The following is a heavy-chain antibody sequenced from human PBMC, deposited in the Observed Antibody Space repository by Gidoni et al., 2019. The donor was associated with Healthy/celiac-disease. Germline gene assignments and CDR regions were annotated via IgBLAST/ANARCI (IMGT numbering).Heavy chain of an antibody. CDR3: AKGGVLLWFGEDAFDI. V-gene: IGHV3-9*01. CDR2: IRWNSGSI. CDR1: GFTFDDYA. Sequence: EVQLVESGGGLVQPGRSLRLSCAASGFTFDDYAMHWVRQAPGKGLEGVSGIRWNSGSIGYADSVKGRFTISRDNAKNSLYLQMNSLRAEDTALYYCAKGGVLLWFGEDAFDIWGQGTMVTVSS. J-gene: IGHJ3*02. D-gene: IGHD3-10*01.